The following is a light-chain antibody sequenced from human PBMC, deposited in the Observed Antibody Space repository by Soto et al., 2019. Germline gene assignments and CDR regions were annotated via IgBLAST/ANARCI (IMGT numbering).Light chain of an antibody. J-gene: IGKJ2*01. CDR1: QHINFF. Sequence: DIQMTQSPSSLSASVGDRVTISCRASQHINFFLNWYQQKPGQAPNILIFAASTLQTGVPSRFRGRASGTDFTVAIDNVQPEDSGTYYCQQSFTAPRYTFGQGNQLEIK. V-gene: IGKV1-39*01. CDR2: AAS. CDR3: QQSFTAPRYT.